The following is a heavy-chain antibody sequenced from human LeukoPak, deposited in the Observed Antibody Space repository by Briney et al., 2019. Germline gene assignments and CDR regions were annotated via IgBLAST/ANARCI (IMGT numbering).Heavy chain of an antibody. Sequence: GGSLRLSCAASGFTFSTYGMHWVRQAPGKGLEWVAFIRSDATNKYYGDSVNGRFTIFRDNPKNTLYLQMNRLRAEDTAVYYCARDGDRGPIGYWGQGTLVTVSS. CDR3: ARDGDRGPIGY. J-gene: IGHJ4*02. CDR1: GFTFSTYG. CDR2: IRSDATNK. D-gene: IGHD7-27*01. V-gene: IGHV3-30*02.